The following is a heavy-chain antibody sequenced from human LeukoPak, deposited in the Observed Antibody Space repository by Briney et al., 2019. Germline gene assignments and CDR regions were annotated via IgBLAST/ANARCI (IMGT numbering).Heavy chain of an antibody. J-gene: IGHJ4*02. CDR3: ARVVGSYCSGGSCPPDFDY. V-gene: IGHV1-46*01. D-gene: IGHD2-15*01. CDR1: GYTFTSYY. CDR2: INPSGGST. Sequence: ASVKVSCKASGYTFTSYYMHWVRQAPGQGLEWMGLINPSGGSTSYAQKFQGRVTMTRDTSTSTVYMELSSLRSEDTAVYYCARVVGSYCSGGSCPPDFDYWGQGTLVTVSS.